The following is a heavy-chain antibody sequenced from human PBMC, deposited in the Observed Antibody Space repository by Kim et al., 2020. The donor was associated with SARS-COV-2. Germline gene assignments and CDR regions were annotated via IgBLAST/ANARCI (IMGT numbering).Heavy chain of an antibody. V-gene: IGHV3-74*01. CDR2: INNGGTYT. Sequence: GGALILSCAASGFTFSIYWMHWVRQAPVKGLVWISAINNGGTYTKYADSVKGRFTNSIDNAKNTHYVQMHSLRVEDTALYYRARGHVNGGRVDYCGHGTL. D-gene: IGHD2-8*01. CDR1: GFTFSIYW. CDR3: ARGHVNGGRVDY. J-gene: IGHJ4*01.